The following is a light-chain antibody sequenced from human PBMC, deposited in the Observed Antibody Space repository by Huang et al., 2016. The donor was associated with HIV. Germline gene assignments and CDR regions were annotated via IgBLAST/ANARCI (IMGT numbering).Light chain of an antibody. Sequence: EIELTQSPGTLSLSPGERATLSCRASQSVSRNYVAWNQQKPGQAPRLLIYRASRSATGIPDKFSGSGSGTDFTLTINRLEPEDLAFYYCQQTGRSPWTFGQGTKVEI. J-gene: IGKJ1*01. V-gene: IGKV3-20*01. CDR3: QQTGRSPWT. CDR2: RAS. CDR1: QSVSRNY.